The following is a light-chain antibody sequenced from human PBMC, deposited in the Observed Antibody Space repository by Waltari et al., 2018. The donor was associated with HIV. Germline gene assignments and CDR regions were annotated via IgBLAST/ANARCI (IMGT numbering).Light chain of an antibody. J-gene: IGLJ1*01. CDR2: TNN. CDR1: SSNIGRTY. V-gene: IGLV1-47*01. CDR3: AEGNDRLRGYV. Sequence: QSVLTQPPSASGTPGQRVTISCSGSSSNIGRTYVYWYQQLPGTAPKLLIYTNNRRPLGGPDRFSGSKSGTSASLAISGRRSEDEADYYCAEGNDRLRGYVFGTGTKVT.